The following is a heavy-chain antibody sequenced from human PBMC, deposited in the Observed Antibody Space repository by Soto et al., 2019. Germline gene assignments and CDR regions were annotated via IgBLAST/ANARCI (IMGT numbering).Heavy chain of an antibody. V-gene: IGHV4-39*01. Sequence: SETLSLTCTVSGGSISSSSYYWGWIRQPPGKGLEWIGSIYYSGSTYYNPSLKSRVTISVDTSKNQFSLKLSSVTAADTAVYYRARLEQLVAFFYYGMDVWGQGTTVTVSS. CDR1: GGSISSSSYY. J-gene: IGHJ6*02. CDR2: IYYSGST. CDR3: ARLEQLVAFFYYGMDV. D-gene: IGHD6-6*01.